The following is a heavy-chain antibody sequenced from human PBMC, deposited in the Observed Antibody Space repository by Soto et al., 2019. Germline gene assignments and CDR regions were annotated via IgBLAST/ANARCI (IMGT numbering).Heavy chain of an antibody. V-gene: IGHV1-18*01. Sequence: GASVKLSCKASGYTFTSYGISWVRQAPGQGLEWMGWISAYNGNTNYAQKLQGRVTMTTDTSTSTAYMELRSLRSDDTAVYYCARGMIAAAYYYFDYWGQGTLVTVSS. CDR3: ARGMIAAAYYYFDY. CDR2: ISAYNGNT. CDR1: GYTFTSYG. D-gene: IGHD6-13*01. J-gene: IGHJ4*02.